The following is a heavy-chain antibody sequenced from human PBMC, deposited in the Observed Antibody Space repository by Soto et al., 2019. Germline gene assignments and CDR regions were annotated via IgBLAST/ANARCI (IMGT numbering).Heavy chain of an antibody. CDR1: GFSFSTYG. CDR2: YGGSGGST. CDR3: VKFRGRAYHYYDMDV. J-gene: IGHJ6*03. D-gene: IGHD3-16*01. V-gene: IGHV3-23*01. Sequence: DVQLLESGGGLAQRGGSLRLSCAASGFSFSTYGMTWVRQAPGKGLEWVSYGGSGGSTYYADSVKGRFTISRDNSKNTLYLQMNSLRAEDTVVYYCVKFRGRAYHYYDMDVWGNGTKVTVSS.